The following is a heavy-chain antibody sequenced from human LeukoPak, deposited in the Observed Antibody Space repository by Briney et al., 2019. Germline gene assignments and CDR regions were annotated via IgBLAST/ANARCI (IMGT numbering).Heavy chain of an antibody. CDR3: AGSWNAERSFDP. D-gene: IGHD1-1*01. J-gene: IGHJ5*02. Sequence: SETLSLTCTVSGGSISSSSYYWGWIRQPPGKGLEWIGSIYYSGSTYYNPSLKSRVTISVDTSKNQFSLKLNSVTAADTAVYYCAGSWNAERSFDPWGQGTLVTVSS. V-gene: IGHV4-39*07. CDR1: GGSISSSSYY. CDR2: IYYSGST.